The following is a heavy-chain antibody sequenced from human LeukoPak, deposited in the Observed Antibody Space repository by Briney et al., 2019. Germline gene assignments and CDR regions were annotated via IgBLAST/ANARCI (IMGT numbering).Heavy chain of an antibody. Sequence: GGSLRLSCXASGFTFTXXXXXXXXQPPGKGXXXVAVIXYDGSNKYXXDSVKGRFTXXXXXSKNTLYLQMNSLRAEDTAVYYCARGGSGYDFDFWGQGTLVTVSS. J-gene: IGHJ4*02. CDR2: IXYDGSNK. CDR1: GFTFTXXX. CDR3: ARGGSGYDFDF. V-gene: IGHV3-33*01. D-gene: IGHD5-12*01.